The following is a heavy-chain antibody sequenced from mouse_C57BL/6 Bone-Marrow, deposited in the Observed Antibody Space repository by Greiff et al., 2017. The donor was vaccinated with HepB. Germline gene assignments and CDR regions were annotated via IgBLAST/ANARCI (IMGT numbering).Heavy chain of an antibody. CDR2: ISSGSSTI. V-gene: IGHV5-17*01. Sequence: EVKVVESGGGLVKPGGSLKLSCAASGFTFSDYGMHWVRQAPEKGLEWVAYISSGSSTIYYADTVKGRFTISRDNAKNTLFLQMTSLRSEDTAMYYCARDYGSSYPPEFLYWGQGTLVTVSA. CDR1: GFTFSDYG. D-gene: IGHD1-1*01. CDR3: ARDYGSSYPPEFLY. J-gene: IGHJ3*01.